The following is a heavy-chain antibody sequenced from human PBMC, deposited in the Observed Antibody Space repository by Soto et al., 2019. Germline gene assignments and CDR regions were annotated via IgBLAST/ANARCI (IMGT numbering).Heavy chain of an antibody. V-gene: IGHV3-74*01. J-gene: IGHJ4*02. CDR3: ARDLQVLFDY. Sequence: GSLRLSCAASGFTFSLSWMHWVRQAPGNRPVWVSRINSGSSITYYADSVKGRFTISRDNAKNSLYLQMNSLRAEDTAVYYCARDLQVLFDYWGQGTLVTVSS. CDR2: INSGSSIT. CDR1: GFTFSLSW.